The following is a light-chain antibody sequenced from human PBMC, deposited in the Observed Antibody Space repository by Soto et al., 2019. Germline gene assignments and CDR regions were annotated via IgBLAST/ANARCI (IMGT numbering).Light chain of an antibody. Sequence: EIVLTQSPGTLALSLGDGATLSCRASQTVNRNYLAWYHQNPGQPPRLLIYGVSNRATGVPDRFSGGGSGTEFTLTIVSLEPDDFGTYYCQQYIDSPRTFGQGTRVEVK. J-gene: IGKJ1*01. CDR1: QTVNRNY. CDR3: QQYIDSPRT. CDR2: GVS. V-gene: IGKV3-20*01.